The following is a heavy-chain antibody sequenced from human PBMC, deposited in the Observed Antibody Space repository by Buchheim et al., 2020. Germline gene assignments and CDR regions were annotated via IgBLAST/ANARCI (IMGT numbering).Heavy chain of an antibody. CDR3: ARDHIVGATGGQSDDY. D-gene: IGHD1-26*01. Sequence: EVQLVESGGGLVQPGGSLRLSCAASGFTVSSNYMSWVRQAPGKGLEWVSVIYSGGSTYYADSVKGRFTIFSDNSKNTRYLQMNGLRAEDTAVYYCARDHIVGATGGQSDDYWGQGTL. J-gene: IGHJ4*02. CDR1: GFTVSSNY. V-gene: IGHV3-66*01. CDR2: IYSGGST.